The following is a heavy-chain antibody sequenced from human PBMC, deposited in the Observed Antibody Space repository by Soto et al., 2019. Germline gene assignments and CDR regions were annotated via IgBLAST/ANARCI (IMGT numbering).Heavy chain of an antibody. J-gene: IGHJ6*03. CDR1: GYTFTSYD. Sequence: ASVKVSCKASGYTFTSYDINWVRQATGQGLEWMGWMNPNSGNTGYAQKFQGRVTMTRNTSISTAYMELSSLRSEDTAVYYCARGNRFKITIFGVVIITDYYYYYMAVWGKGTTVTVSS. CDR3: ARGNRFKITIFGVVIITDYYYYYMAV. D-gene: IGHD3-3*01. V-gene: IGHV1-8*01. CDR2: MNPNSGNT.